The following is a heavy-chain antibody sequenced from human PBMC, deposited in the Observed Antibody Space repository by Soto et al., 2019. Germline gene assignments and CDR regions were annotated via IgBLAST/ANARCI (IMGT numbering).Heavy chain of an antibody. CDR2: IYSNGLT. D-gene: IGHD6-13*01. J-gene: IGHJ5*02. CDR1: GGSISGYY. Sequence: SETLSLTCTVSGGSISGYYWSWIRQPAGKGLEWIGRIYSNGLTNYNPSLKSRVTLSVDTSRNHFSLHLTSVTAADTAIYYCARNRAAAVWFDHCGQGTLVTVSS. CDR3: ARNRAAAVWFDH. V-gene: IGHV4-4*07.